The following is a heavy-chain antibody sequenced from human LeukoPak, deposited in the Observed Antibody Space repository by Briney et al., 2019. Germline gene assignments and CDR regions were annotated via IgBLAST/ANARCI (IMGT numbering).Heavy chain of an antibody. CDR1: GFTFSNYG. CDR2: VSSDGSID. CDR3: AREGMGTTFSAWFDP. J-gene: IGHJ5*02. V-gene: IGHV3-30*03. D-gene: IGHD1-7*01. Sequence: QTGGSLRLSCAASGFTFSNYGMHWVRQAPGKGLEWVAVVSSDGSIDYYADSVRGRFTVSRDNSKNTLYLQFNSLRPEDTAVYYCAREGMGTTFSAWFDPWGQGTLVTVSS.